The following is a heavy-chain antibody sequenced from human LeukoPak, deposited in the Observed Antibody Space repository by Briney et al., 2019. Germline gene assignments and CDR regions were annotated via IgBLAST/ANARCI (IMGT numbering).Heavy chain of an antibody. CDR1: GFTFSDAW. Sequence: PGGSLRLSFAASGFTFSDAWMNWVRQAPGKGLEWVGRIKSKSDGGTTDYAAPVKGRFTISRDGSKDTLYLQMNSLRAEDTAVYYCARGSTSYESSGQVPFDYWGQGTLVTVSS. CDR2: IKSKSDGGTT. J-gene: IGHJ4*02. D-gene: IGHD3-22*01. V-gene: IGHV3-15*07. CDR3: ARGSTSYESSGQVPFDY.